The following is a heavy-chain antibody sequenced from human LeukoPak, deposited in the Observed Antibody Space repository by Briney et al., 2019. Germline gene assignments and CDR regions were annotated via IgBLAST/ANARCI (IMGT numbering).Heavy chain of an antibody. CDR3: ARETRDYYVSGNYYFDY. J-gene: IGHJ4*02. V-gene: IGHV4-34*01. Sequence: SETLSLTCAVSGGSFSGYYWSWIRQPPGKGLEWIGEINYSGNTNYNPSLKSRVTISLDTSKNQFSLKLSSVTAADTAVYYCARETRDYYVSGNYYFDYWGQGTLVTVSS. D-gene: IGHD3-10*01. CDR2: INYSGNT. CDR1: GGSFSGYY.